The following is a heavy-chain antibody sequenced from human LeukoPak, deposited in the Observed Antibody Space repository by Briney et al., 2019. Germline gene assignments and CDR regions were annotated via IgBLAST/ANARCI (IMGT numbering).Heavy chain of an antibody. V-gene: IGHV4-4*02. D-gene: IGHD6-6*01. Sequence: PSETLSLTCAVSGGSISSSNWWSWVRQPPGKGLEWIGEIYHSGSTNYNPSLKSRVTISVDKSKNQFSLKLSSVTAADTAVYYCARVRSIAARPFDYWGQGTLVTVSS. CDR2: IYHSGST. J-gene: IGHJ4*02. CDR1: GGSISSSNW. CDR3: ARVRSIAARPFDY.